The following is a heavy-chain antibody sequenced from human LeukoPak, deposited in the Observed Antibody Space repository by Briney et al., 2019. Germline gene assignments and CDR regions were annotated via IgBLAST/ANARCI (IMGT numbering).Heavy chain of an antibody. V-gene: IGHV3-11*04. Sequence: LSLTCTVSGGSISSSSYYWGWIRQPPGKGLEWVSYISSSSSTIYYADSVKGRFTISRDNAKNSLYLQMNSLRAEDTAVYYCASIPTTTKISVAGTTPGKDYWGQGTLVTVSS. D-gene: IGHD6-19*01. CDR1: GGSISSSSYY. J-gene: IGHJ4*02. CDR2: ISSSSSTI. CDR3: ASIPTTTKISVAGTTPGKDY.